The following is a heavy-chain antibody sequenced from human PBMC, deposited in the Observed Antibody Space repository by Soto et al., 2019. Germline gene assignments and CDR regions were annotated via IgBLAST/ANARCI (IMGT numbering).Heavy chain of an antibody. V-gene: IGHV3-11*06. CDR3: AREGTYGLLFDY. CDR2: VSSSSSYT. CDR1: GFTFSDHY. Sequence: QVKLVESGGGLVKPGGSLTLSCAASGFTFSDHYMSWIRQAPGRGLEWVSYVSSSSSYTNYVDSVKGRFTISRDDAKNSLYLQMNAVRVEDTAVYYCAREGTYGLLFDYWGQGALVTVSS. D-gene: IGHD3-10*01. J-gene: IGHJ4*02.